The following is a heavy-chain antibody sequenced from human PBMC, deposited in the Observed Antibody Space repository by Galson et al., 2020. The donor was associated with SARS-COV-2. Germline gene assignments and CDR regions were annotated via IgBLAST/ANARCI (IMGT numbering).Heavy chain of an antibody. CDR1: GFTFSGAA. V-gene: IGHV3-73*01. Sequence: GGSLRLSCVVSGFTFSGAAMHWVRQASGKGLEWVGRIRSNADNYAPIYAASVKGRFTISRDDSKNTAYLEMNSLKIEDTAVYYCALVGHTDFFDYWGQGTLVAVSS. D-gene: IGHD1-26*01. CDR2: IRSNADNYAP. J-gene: IGHJ4*02. CDR3: ALVGHTDFFDY.